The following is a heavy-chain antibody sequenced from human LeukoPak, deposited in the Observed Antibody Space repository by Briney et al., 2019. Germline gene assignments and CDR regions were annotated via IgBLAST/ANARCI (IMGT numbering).Heavy chain of an antibody. D-gene: IGHD1-1*01. V-gene: IGHV3-21*01. CDR3: ACKSGTDAFDI. J-gene: IGHJ3*02. Sequence: GGSLRLSCAASGFTFSSYSMHWVRQAPGKGLEWVSSISSSSSYIYYADSVKGRFTISRDNAKNSLYLQMNSLRAEETGVDYCACKSGTDAFDIWGRGTMVTVSS. CDR2: ISSSSSYI. CDR1: GFTFSSYS.